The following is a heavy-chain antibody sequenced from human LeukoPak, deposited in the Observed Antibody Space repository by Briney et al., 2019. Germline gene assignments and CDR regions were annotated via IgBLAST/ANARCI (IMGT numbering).Heavy chain of an antibody. CDR2: IYTSGST. CDR1: GGSISSGSYY. V-gene: IGHV4-61*02. Sequence: PSQTLSLTCIVSGGSISSGSYYWSWIRQPSGKGLEWIGRIYTSGSTNYNPSLKSRVTISVDTSKNQFSLKLSSVTAADTAVYYCARVQYYGGLNDNWLDPWGQGTLVTVSS. CDR3: ARVQYYGGLNDNWLDP. J-gene: IGHJ5*02. D-gene: IGHD4-23*01.